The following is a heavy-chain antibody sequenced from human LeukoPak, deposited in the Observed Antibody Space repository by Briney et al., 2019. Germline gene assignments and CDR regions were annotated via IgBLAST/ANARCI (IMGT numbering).Heavy chain of an antibody. CDR1: GGSISSGGYY. CDR2: IYYSGST. Sequence: SQTLSLTCTVSGGSISSGGYYWSWIRQHPGKGLEWIGYIYYSGSTYYHPSLKSRVTISVDTSKNQFSLKLSSVTAADTVVYHCAREQVVPAALGAFDIWGQGTMVTVSS. J-gene: IGHJ3*02. V-gene: IGHV4-31*03. D-gene: IGHD2-2*01. CDR3: AREQVVPAALGAFDI.